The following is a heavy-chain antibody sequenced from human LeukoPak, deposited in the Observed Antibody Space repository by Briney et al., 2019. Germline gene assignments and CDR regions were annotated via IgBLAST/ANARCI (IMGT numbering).Heavy chain of an antibody. J-gene: IGHJ4*02. CDR2: INHSGST. Sequence: SETLSLTCAVYGGSFSGYYWSWIRQPPGKGPEWIGEINHSGSTNYNPSLKSRVAISVDTSKNQFSLKLSSVTAADTAVYYCARGISTKGTRFDYWGQGTLVTVSS. V-gene: IGHV4-34*01. D-gene: IGHD2/OR15-2a*01. CDR1: GGSFSGYY. CDR3: ARGISTKGTRFDY.